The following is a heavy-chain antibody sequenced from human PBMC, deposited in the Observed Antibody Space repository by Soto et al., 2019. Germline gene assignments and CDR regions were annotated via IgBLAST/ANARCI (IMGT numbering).Heavy chain of an antibody. Sequence: ASVKVSCKASGYTFTGYYMHWVRQAPGQGLEWMGWINPNSGGTNYAQKFQGWVTMTRDTSISTAYMELSRLRSDDTAVYYCARAGKEAVAGHFDYWGQGTLVTVSS. V-gene: IGHV1-2*04. CDR3: ARAGKEAVAGHFDY. J-gene: IGHJ4*02. CDR2: INPNSGGT. D-gene: IGHD6-19*01. CDR1: GYTFTGYY.